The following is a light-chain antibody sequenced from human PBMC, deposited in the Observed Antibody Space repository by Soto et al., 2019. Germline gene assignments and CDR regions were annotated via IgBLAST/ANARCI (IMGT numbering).Light chain of an antibody. Sequence: SVLTQPASVSGSPGQSITISCTGTSSDVGGYNYVYWYQHHPGKVPKLLIYDVANRPSGVSDRFSGSKSGNTASLTISGLQAEDEADYYCNSYTGSSTYVFGTGTKVTVL. CDR3: NSYTGSSTYV. V-gene: IGLV2-14*03. J-gene: IGLJ1*01. CDR1: SSDVGGYNY. CDR2: DVA.